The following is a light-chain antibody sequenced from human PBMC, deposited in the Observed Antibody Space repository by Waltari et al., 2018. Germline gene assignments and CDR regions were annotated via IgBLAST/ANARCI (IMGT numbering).Light chain of an antibody. CDR3: QTWGTGIFWT. Sequence: QVSLTQSPSASASLGASVKLTCTLNSAHSHFAIAWPPRQPEKGPRFLMTLNSDGSYIKGDGIPYRFSGSSSGAERYLIISSLQFEDEADYYCQTWGTGIFWTFGGGTNLTVL. CDR1: SAHSHFA. J-gene: IGLJ2*01. V-gene: IGLV4-69*02. CDR2: LNSDGSY.